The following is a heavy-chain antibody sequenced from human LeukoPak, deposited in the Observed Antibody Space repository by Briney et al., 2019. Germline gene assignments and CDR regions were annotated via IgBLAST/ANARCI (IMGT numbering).Heavy chain of an antibody. J-gene: IGHJ4*02. Sequence: ASVKVSCKASGYTFTGYYMHWVRQAPGQGLEWMGWINPNSGGTNYAQKFQGRATMTRDTSISTAYMELSRLRSDDTAVYYCARLAGIAAAGPDSNFDYWGQGTLVTVSS. V-gene: IGHV1-2*02. CDR3: ARLAGIAAAGPDSNFDY. D-gene: IGHD6-13*01. CDR1: GYTFTGYY. CDR2: INPNSGGT.